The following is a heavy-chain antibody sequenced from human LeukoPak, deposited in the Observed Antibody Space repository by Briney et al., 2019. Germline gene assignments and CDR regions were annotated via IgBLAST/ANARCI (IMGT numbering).Heavy chain of an antibody. V-gene: IGHV3-21*04. CDR2: ISSSSSYI. J-gene: IGHJ4*02. CDR1: GFTFSSYS. Sequence: PGGSLRLSCAASGFTFSSYSMNWVRQAPGKGLEWVSSISSSSSYIYYADSVKGRFTISRDDSKNTAYLQMNSLKTEDTAVYYCTSLHDYGSGDYWGQGTLVTVSS. CDR3: TSLHDYGSGDY. D-gene: IGHD4/OR15-4a*01.